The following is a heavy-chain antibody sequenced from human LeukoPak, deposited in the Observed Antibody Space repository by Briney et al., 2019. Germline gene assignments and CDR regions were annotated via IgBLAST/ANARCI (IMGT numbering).Heavy chain of an antibody. V-gene: IGHV3-23*01. CDR3: AKIAGQWLVN. D-gene: IGHD6-19*01. Sequence: PGGSLRLSCAASGFTFSSYAMSWVRQAPGKGLEWASTASGSDGGTYYADSVKGRFTIFRDNAKNTLHLQMNSLRAEDTAVYYCAKIAGQWLVNWGQGTLVTVSS. CDR1: GFTFSSYA. CDR2: ASGSDGGT. J-gene: IGHJ4*02.